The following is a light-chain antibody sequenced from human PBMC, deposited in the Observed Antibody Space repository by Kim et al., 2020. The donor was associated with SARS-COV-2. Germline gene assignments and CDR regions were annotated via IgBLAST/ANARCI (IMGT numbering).Light chain of an antibody. CDR2: GAS. CDR3: QQYGGSPAT. CDR1: QTVTSNY. J-gene: IGKJ1*01. Sequence: SLGQPSTLSCRASQTVTSNYLACYQQNPGQAPSLLIYGASSRATGIPDRFSGSGSGTDFTLSISRLEPEDCSVYYCQQYGGSPATFGQVTKVDIK. V-gene: IGKV3-20*01.